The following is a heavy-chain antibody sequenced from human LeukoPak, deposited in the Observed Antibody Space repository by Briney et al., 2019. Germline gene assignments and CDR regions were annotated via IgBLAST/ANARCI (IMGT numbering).Heavy chain of an antibody. Sequence: GGSLRLSCTASGFTFSTYSMNWVRQAPGKGLEWISRIGRGITYADSVKGRFTISRDNAKNSLYLQMNSLRAEDTAVYYCARATGGIRYFDWLFRFWGQGTLVTVSS. D-gene: IGHD3-9*01. CDR2: IGRGIT. CDR1: GFTFSTYS. J-gene: IGHJ4*02. CDR3: ARATGGIRYFDWLFRF. V-gene: IGHV3-48*04.